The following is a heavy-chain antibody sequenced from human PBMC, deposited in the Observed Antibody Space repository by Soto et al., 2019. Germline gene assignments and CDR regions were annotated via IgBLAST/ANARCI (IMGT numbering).Heavy chain of an antibody. J-gene: IGHJ6*02. CDR3: ARDPRVGIAGRLNYYYYGMDV. V-gene: IGHV1-69*06. CDR1: GGTFSSYA. D-gene: IGHD6-6*01. CDR2: IIPIFGTA. Sequence: GASVKVSCKASGGTFSSYAFSWVRQAPGQGLEWMGGIIPIFGTANYAQKFQGRVTITADKSTSTAYMELSSLRSEDTAMYYCARDPRVGIAGRLNYYYYGMDVWGQGTTVTVSS.